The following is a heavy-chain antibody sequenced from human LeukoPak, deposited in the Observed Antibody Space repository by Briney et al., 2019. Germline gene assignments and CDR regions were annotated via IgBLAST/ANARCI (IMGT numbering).Heavy chain of an antibody. CDR3: ARGSDIVATTYAWIDY. D-gene: IGHD5-12*01. V-gene: IGHV1-2*02. CDR2: INPNSGGT. Sequence: GASVKVSCKASGYTFTGYYMHWVRQAPGQGLEWMGWINPNSGGTNYAQKFQGRVTMTRDTSISTAYMELSRLRSDDTAVYYCARGSDIVATTYAWIDYWGQGTLVTVSS. CDR1: GYTFTGYY. J-gene: IGHJ4*02.